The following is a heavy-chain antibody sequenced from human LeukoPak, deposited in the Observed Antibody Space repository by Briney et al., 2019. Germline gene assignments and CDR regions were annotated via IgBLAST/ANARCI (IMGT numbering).Heavy chain of an antibody. CDR2: IYTSGST. Sequence: SETLSLTCTVSGGSISSYYWSWIRQPAGKGLEWIGRIYTSGSTNYNPSLKSRVTMSVDTSKNQFSLKLSSVTPADTAVYYCASGIAVHYYYGMDVWGQGTTVTVSS. CDR1: GGSISSYY. J-gene: IGHJ6*02. V-gene: IGHV4-4*07. CDR3: ASGIAVHYYYGMDV. D-gene: IGHD6-19*01.